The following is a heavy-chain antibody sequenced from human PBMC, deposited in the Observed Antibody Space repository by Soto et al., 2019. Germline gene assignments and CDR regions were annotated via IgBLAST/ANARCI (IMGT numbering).Heavy chain of an antibody. Sequence: QVQLVQSGAEVKKPGASVKVSCKASGYTFTGYYMHWVRQAPGQGLEWMGWINPNSGGTNYAQKFQGWVTMTRDTSISTAYMELSRLRSDDTAVYYCARDRLSGTWGYYYGMDVWGQGTTVTVSS. D-gene: IGHD3-16*02. V-gene: IGHV1-2*04. CDR3: ARDRLSGTWGYYYGMDV. CDR2: INPNSGGT. CDR1: GYTFTGYY. J-gene: IGHJ6*02.